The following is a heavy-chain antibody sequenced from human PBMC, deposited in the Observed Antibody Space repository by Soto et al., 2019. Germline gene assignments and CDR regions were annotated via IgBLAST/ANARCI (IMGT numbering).Heavy chain of an antibody. J-gene: IGHJ4*02. CDR3: ARDRDYYGSGHFDY. Sequence: SVKVSCKASGGTFSSYAISWVRQAPGQGLEWMGGIIPIFGTANYAQKFQGRVTITADESTSTAYMELSSLRSEDTAVYYCARDRDYYGSGHFDYWGQGTLVTVSS. CDR2: IIPIFGTA. V-gene: IGHV1-69*13. CDR1: GGTFSSYA. D-gene: IGHD3-10*01.